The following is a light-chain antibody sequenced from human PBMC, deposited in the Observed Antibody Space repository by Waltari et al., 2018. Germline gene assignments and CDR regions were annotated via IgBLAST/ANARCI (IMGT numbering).Light chain of an antibody. Sequence: QSALTQPASVSGSPGQSVSISCTGTSRGVGDSNSVPWFQDRPGQGPKVIIYDVSDRPSGVPARFSGSKSGNTASLAISGLQAEDEADYYCSSESSDKVVLFGGGTKVTVL. V-gene: IGLV2-14*03. CDR2: DVS. J-gene: IGLJ3*02. CDR3: SSESSDKVVL. CDR1: SRGVGDSNS.